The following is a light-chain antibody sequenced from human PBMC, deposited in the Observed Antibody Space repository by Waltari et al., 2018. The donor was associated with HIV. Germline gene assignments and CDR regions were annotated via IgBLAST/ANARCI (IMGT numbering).Light chain of an antibody. CDR3: SSYAGNNNYV. CDR2: EVN. V-gene: IGLV2-8*01. J-gene: IGLJ1*01. CDR1: SRDIGPFTY. Sequence: QPALTPPPSASGSPGQPDTIPCTGTSRDIGPFTYASWYQQHPGRAPNLLIYEVNKRPSGGPDRFSGSKSANTASLTVSGLQVADEADYYCSSYAGNNNYVFGTGTRVTVL.